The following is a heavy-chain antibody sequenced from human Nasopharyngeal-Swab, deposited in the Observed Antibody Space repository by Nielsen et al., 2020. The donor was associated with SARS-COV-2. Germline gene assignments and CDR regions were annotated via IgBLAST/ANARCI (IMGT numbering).Heavy chain of an antibody. CDR3: ARTRAHYDILTGYYIPQQYYFDY. CDR2: IYYSGST. J-gene: IGHJ4*02. D-gene: IGHD3-9*01. V-gene: IGHV4-31*02. Sequence: PGKGLEWIGYIYYSGSTYYNPSLKSRVTISVDTSKNQFSLKLSSVTAADTAVYYCARTRAHYDILTGYYIPQQYYFDYWGQGTLVTVSS.